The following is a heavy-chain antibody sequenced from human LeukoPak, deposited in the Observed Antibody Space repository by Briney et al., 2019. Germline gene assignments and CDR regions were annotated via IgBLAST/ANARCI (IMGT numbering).Heavy chain of an antibody. J-gene: IGHJ5*02. D-gene: IGHD2-2*01. V-gene: IGHV3-23*01. CDR1: GFTFSSYA. CDR2: ISGSGGST. CDR3: AKDSAAIGAPYNWFDP. Sequence: GGSLRLSCAASGFTFSSYAMSWVRQAPGKGLEWVSAISGSGGSTYYADSVKGRFTISRDNSKNTLYLQMNSLRAEDTAVYYCAKDSAAIGAPYNWFDPWGQGTLVTVSS.